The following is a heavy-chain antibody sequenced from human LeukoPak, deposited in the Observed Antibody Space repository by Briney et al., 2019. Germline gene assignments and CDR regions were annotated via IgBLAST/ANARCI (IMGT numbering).Heavy chain of an antibody. CDR3: ARDRHGSGSYPDEFDY. J-gene: IGHJ4*02. CDR1: GFTFSSYA. Sequence: GRSLRLSCAASGFTFSSYAMHWVRQAPGKGLEWVAVISYDGSNKYYADSVKGRFTISRDNSKNTLYLQMNSLRAEDTAVYYCARDRHGSGSYPDEFDYWGQGTLVTVSS. V-gene: IGHV3-30*04. D-gene: IGHD3-10*01. CDR2: ISYDGSNK.